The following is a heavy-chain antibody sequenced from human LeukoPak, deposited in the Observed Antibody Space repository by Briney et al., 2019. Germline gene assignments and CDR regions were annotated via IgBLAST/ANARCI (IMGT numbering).Heavy chain of an antibody. Sequence: GGSLRLSCAASGFTFSSYAMSWVRQAPGKGLEWVSAISGSGGSTYYADSVKGRFTISRDNSKNTLYLQMNNLRAEDTAVYYCAKVWSDGYNSDYWGQGTLVTVSS. CDR1: GFTFSSYA. J-gene: IGHJ4*02. CDR3: AKVWSDGYNSDY. V-gene: IGHV3-23*01. D-gene: IGHD5-24*01. CDR2: ISGSGGST.